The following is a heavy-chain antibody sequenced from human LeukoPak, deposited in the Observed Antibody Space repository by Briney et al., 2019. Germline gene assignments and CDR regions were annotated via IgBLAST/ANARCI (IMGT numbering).Heavy chain of an antibody. D-gene: IGHD6-13*01. CDR3: ARQLTAAGFY. V-gene: IGHV5-51*01. Sequence: GESLQISCKGSGFSFTSYWIGWVRQMPGKGLEWMGIIYPGDSDTRYSPSFQGQVTISADKTISTAYLQWSSLKASDTAMYYCARQLTAAGFYWGQGTLVTVSS. CDR1: GFSFTSYW. J-gene: IGHJ4*02. CDR2: IYPGDSDT.